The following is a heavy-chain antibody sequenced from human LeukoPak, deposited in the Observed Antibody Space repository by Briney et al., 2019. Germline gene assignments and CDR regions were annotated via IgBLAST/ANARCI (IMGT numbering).Heavy chain of an antibody. J-gene: IGHJ4*02. Sequence: GGSLRLSCAASGFTFRSYSMNWVRQAPGKGLEWVSAIDPSSTYIYYADSVKGRFTISRGNAENSLYLQMNSLRVEDTAVYYCARAPTVLVGYCSSSSCQADYWGQGTLVTVSS. CDR2: IDPSSTYI. D-gene: IGHD2-2*01. CDR1: GFTFRSYS. V-gene: IGHV3-21*01. CDR3: ARAPTVLVGYCSSSSCQADY.